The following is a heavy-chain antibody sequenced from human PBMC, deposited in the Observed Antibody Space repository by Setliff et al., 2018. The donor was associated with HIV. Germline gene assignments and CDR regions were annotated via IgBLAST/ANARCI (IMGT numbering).Heavy chain of an antibody. V-gene: IGHV4-39*07. CDR2: INHSGST. D-gene: IGHD1-26*01. CDR3: ARRRWELLKRGAAFDI. J-gene: IGHJ3*02. CDR1: GGSISSISYY. Sequence: PSETLSLTCSVSGGSISSISYYWGWIRQPPGKGLEWIGEINHSGSTNYNPSLKSRVTISVDTSKNQFSLKLSSVTAADTAVYYCARRRWELLKRGAAFDIWGQGTMVTVSS.